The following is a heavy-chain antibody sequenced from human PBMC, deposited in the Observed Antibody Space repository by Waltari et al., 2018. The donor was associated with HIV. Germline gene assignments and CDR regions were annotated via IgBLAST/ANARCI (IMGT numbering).Heavy chain of an antibody. Sequence: EVQVVEAGGCLVKPGGYLRVSCASLQHTYEEVWMTWVRMAPGKGLEWVGRIKSKRDGGATDYAASVKGRFVISRDDSQNTLYLQMSGLRTEDTAMYYCTTGGYPTEAFDVWGQGTMVTVSP. CDR3: TTGGYPTEAFDV. J-gene: IGHJ3*01. D-gene: IGHD5-12*01. CDR1: QHTYEEVW. CDR2: IKSKRDGGAT. V-gene: IGHV3-15*01.